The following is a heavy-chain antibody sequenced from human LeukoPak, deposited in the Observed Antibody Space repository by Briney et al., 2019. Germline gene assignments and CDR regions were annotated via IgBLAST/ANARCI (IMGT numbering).Heavy chain of an antibody. CDR1: GGTFSSYA. V-gene: IGHV1-69*13. CDR2: IIPIFGTA. J-gene: IGHJ4*02. Sequence: SVKVSCKASGGTFSSYAISWVRQAPGQGLEWMGGIIPIFGTANYAQKFQGRVTITADESTSTAYMELSSLRSEDTAVYYCARDGTFGDGYKSPYYFDYWGQGTLVTVSS. CDR3: ARDGTFGDGYKSPYYFDY. D-gene: IGHD5-24*01.